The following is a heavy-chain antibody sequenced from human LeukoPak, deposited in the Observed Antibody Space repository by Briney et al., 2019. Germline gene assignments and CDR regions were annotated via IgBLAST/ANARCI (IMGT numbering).Heavy chain of an antibody. V-gene: IGHV3-30*02. Sequence: GGSVRLSCAASGFTFSNYGMHWVRQAPGKGLEWVAFIRYDGSNKYYVDSMKGRFTISRDNSKSTLYLQMNSLSAEDTAVYYCAKERAQYTYGPYYFDYWGQGTLVTVSS. CDR2: IRYDGSNK. D-gene: IGHD5-18*01. J-gene: IGHJ4*02. CDR1: GFTFSNYG. CDR3: AKERAQYTYGPYYFDY.